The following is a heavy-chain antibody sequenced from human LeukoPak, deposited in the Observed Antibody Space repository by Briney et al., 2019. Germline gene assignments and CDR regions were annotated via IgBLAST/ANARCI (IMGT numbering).Heavy chain of an antibody. CDR1: GFTFSSCA. J-gene: IGHJ4*02. Sequence: GGSLRLSCAASGFTFSSCAMNWVRQAPGKGLEWVSAITGSGGSTYYADSVKGRFTISRDNSRNTLHLQMNSLRAEDTAVYYCAKDSSSSGFSAACNFDYWGQGTLVAVSS. CDR3: AKDSSSSGFSAACNFDY. D-gene: IGHD6-19*01. V-gene: IGHV3-23*01. CDR2: ITGSGGST.